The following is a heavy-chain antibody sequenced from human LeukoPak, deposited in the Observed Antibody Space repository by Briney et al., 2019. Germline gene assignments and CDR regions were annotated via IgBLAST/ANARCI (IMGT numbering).Heavy chain of an antibody. V-gene: IGHV4-59*11. J-gene: IGHJ4*02. CDR2: VHSSGTT. CDR3: AALGDNNSWNNF. Sequence: SSETLSLTCSVPRGSITGHYWSWVRQPPGKGPEWLGYVHSSGTTSYNPSLKSRVTISADTSKNQFSLKMTSLTTADTGVYYCAALGDNNSWNNFWGQGTLVTVSS. D-gene: IGHD1/OR15-1a*01. CDR1: RGSITGHY.